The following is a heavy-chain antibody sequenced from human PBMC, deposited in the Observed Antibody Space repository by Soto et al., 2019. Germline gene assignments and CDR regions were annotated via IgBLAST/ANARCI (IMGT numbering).Heavy chain of an antibody. V-gene: IGHV1-2*02. CDR2: INPNSGGT. CDR1: GYTFTGYY. Sequence: ASVKVSCKASGYTFTGYYMHWVRQAPGQGLEWMGWINPNSGGTNYAQKFQGRVTMTRDTSISTAYMELSRLRSDDTAVYYCARVRLGSPEYNWFVPWGQGTLVTVSS. J-gene: IGHJ5*02. CDR3: ARVRLGSPEYNWFVP. D-gene: IGHD1-1*01.